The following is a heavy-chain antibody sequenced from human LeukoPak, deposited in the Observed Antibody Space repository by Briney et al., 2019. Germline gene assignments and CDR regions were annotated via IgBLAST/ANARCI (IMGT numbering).Heavy chain of an antibody. V-gene: IGHV3-21*01. Sequence: GGSLRLSCAASGFTFSSYSMNWVRQAPGKGLEWVSSISSSSSYMYYANSVKGRFTISRDNAKNSLYLQMNSLRAEDTAVYYCARELGRLGSVWFDPWGQGTLVTVSS. CDR3: ARELGRLGSVWFDP. CDR2: ISSSSSYM. CDR1: GFTFSSYS. J-gene: IGHJ5*02. D-gene: IGHD6-25*01.